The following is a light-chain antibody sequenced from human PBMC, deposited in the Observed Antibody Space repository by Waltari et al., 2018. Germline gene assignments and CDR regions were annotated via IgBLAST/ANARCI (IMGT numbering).Light chain of an antibody. CDR3: LQYYNTPRT. CDR1: QSVLYSSNSKYY. J-gene: IGKJ3*01. V-gene: IGKV4-1*01. CDR2: WAF. Sequence: DIVMTQSPDSLAVSLGERATINCKSSQSVLYSSNSKYYLAWYPQKPGQPPKLLIYWAFNRESGVPDRFSGSGSGTNYTLTISNLQAEDVAIYYCLQYYNTPRTFGPGTKVDIK.